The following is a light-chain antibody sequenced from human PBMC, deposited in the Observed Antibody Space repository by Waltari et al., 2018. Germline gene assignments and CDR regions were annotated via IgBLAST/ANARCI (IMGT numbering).Light chain of an antibody. CDR1: QRVSRA. CDR3: QHYLRLPVT. V-gene: IGKV3-20*01. J-gene: IGKJ1*01. Sequence: DIVLTQSPGTLSLYPAERATLSCRASQRVSRALAWYQQKPGQAPRLLIYGASTRATGIPDRFSGSGSGTDFSLTISRLEPDDFAVYYCQHYLRLPVTFGQGTTVEI. CDR2: GAS.